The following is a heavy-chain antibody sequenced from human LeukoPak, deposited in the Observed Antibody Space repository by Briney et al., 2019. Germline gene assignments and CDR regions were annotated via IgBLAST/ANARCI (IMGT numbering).Heavy chain of an antibody. CDR3: ARGGARGDFYYYYMDV. CDR1: GYTFTGYY. CDR2: INPNSGGT. V-gene: IGHV1-2*02. Sequence: ASVKVPCKASGYTFTGYYLHWVRQAPGQGLEWMGWINPNSGGTNYAQKFQGRVTMTRDTSISTAYMELIRLISDDTAVYYCARGGARGDFYYYYMDVWGKGTTVTVSS. J-gene: IGHJ6*03. D-gene: IGHD3-16*01.